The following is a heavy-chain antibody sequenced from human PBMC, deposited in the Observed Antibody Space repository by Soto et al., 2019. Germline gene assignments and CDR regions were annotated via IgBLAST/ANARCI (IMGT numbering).Heavy chain of an antibody. D-gene: IGHD6-13*01. J-gene: IGHJ6*03. CDR1: GGSISSSYYY. V-gene: IGHV4-39*01. CDR3: ARKTAAAKTHRRYYYYYYMDV. Sequence: QVQLQESGPGLVKPSETLSLTCTVSGGSISSSYYYWGWIRQPPGKGLEWIGSIYYSGSTYYNPCLTSGVTISVETSKNQFSLKLSSVTAADTAVYYCARKTAAAKTHRRYYYYYYMDVWGKGTTVTFSS. CDR2: IYYSGST.